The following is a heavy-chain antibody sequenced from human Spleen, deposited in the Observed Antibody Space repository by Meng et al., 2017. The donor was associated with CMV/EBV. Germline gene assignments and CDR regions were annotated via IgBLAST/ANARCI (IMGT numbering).Heavy chain of an antibody. J-gene: IGHJ6*02. CDR1: GFIFSDFG. Sequence: GESLKISCAASGFIFSDFGMHWVRQAPGKGLEWVAVISYDGSNKYYADSVKGRFTISRDNAKNSLYLQMNSLRAEDTAVYYCARGLRGYCSSTSCYSYYGMDVWGQGTTVTVSS. D-gene: IGHD2-2*02. V-gene: IGHV3-30*19. CDR2: ISYDGSNK. CDR3: ARGLRGYCSSTSCYSYYGMDV.